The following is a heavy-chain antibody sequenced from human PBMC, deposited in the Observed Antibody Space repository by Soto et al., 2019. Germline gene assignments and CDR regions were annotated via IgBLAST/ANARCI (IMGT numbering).Heavy chain of an antibody. D-gene: IGHD3-3*01. Sequence: QAQLVQSGAEVKKPGSSVRVSCRASGGPFSRYAVSWVRQAPGQGLEWIGGITPIAETTNYAQKFRGRLSITADESMDTVYMELRRLTSDDTADYFCARGVAPGQTADPYVFDIWGQGTRVTVSS. CDR1: GGPFSRYA. CDR3: ARGVAPGQTADPYVFDI. J-gene: IGHJ3*02. V-gene: IGHV1-69*01. CDR2: ITPIAETT.